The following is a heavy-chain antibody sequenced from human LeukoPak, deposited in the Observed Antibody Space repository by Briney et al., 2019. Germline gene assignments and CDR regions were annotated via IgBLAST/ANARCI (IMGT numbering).Heavy chain of an antibody. CDR2: IIPIFGTA. CDR1: GGTFSSYA. CDR3: ASDDTVTTGY. Sequence: VASVKVSCKASGGTFSSYAISWVRQAPGQGLEWMGGIIPIFGTANYAQKFQGRVTITTDESTSTAYMELSSLRSEDTAVYYCASDDTVTTGYWGQGTLVTVSS. D-gene: IGHD4-11*01. J-gene: IGHJ4*02. V-gene: IGHV1-69*05.